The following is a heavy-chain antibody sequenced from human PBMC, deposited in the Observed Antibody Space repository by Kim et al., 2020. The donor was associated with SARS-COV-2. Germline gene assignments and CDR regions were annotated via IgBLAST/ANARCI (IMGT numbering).Heavy chain of an antibody. Sequence: ASVKVSCKASGYTFTSYAMHWVRQAPGQRLEWMGWINAGNGNTKYSQKFQGRVTITRDTSASTAYMELSSLRSEDTAVYYCAREAAAPPHYYYYYGMDVWGQGTTVTVSS. D-gene: IGHD6-13*01. CDR1: GYTFTSYA. V-gene: IGHV1-3*01. CDR2: INAGNGNT. J-gene: IGHJ6*02. CDR3: AREAAAPPHYYYYYGMDV.